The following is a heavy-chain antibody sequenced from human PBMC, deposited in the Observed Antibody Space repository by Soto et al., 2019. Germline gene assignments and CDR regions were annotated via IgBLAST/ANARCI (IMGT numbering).Heavy chain of an antibody. CDR3: ARDRRAYYDFWSGYFDY. V-gene: IGHV3-48*02. D-gene: IGHD3-3*01. Sequence: EVQLVESGGGLVQPGGSLRLSCAASGFTFSSYSMNWVRQAPGKGLEWVSYISSSSSTIYYADSVKGRFTISRDNAKNSLYLQMNSLRDEDTAVYYCARDRRAYYDFWSGYFDYWGQGTLVTVSS. J-gene: IGHJ4*02. CDR2: ISSSSSTI. CDR1: GFTFSSYS.